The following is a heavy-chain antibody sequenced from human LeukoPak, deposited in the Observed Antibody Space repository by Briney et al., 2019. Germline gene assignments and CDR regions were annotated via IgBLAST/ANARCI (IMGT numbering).Heavy chain of an antibody. CDR2: IRHDGSET. V-gene: IGHV3-7*01. Sequence: GGSLRLSCAASGFPSSSYWMSWVRQAPGKGLEWVANIRHDGSETYYVDSLRGRFTISRDNAKNLVYLQMSSLRAEDTAIYYCARDETYDYESNGYLDFWGQGTVVTVSS. CDR3: ARDETYDYESNGYLDF. J-gene: IGHJ4*02. CDR1: GFPSSSYW. D-gene: IGHD3-22*01.